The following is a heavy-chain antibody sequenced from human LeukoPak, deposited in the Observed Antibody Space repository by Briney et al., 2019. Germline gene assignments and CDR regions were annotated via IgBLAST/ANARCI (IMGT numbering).Heavy chain of an antibody. Sequence: SETLSLTCTVSGGSISSSSYYWGWIRQPPGKRLEWIGSIYYSGSTYYNPSLKSRVTISVDTSKNQFSLKLSSVTAADTAVYYCARVNKIVGVVGRGPFDYWGRGTLVTVSS. V-gene: IGHV4-39*07. CDR3: ARVNKIVGVVGRGPFDY. CDR1: GGSISSSSYY. CDR2: IYYSGST. J-gene: IGHJ4*02. D-gene: IGHD2-15*01.